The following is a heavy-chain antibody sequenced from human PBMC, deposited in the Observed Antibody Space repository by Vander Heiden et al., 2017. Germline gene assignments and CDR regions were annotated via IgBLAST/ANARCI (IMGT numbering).Heavy chain of an antibody. J-gene: IGHJ4*02. CDR3: ARVRLRLGELSPAYYFDY. CDR2: ISSSSSYI. CDR1: GLTFRSYS. V-gene: IGHV3-21*01. Sequence: EVQLVESGGGLVKPGGSLRLSCAASGLTFRSYSMNWVRQAPGKGLEWVSSISSSSSYIYYADSVKGRFTISRDNAKNSLYLQMNSLRAEDTAVHYCARVRLRLGELSPAYYFDYWGQGTLVTVSS. D-gene: IGHD3-16*02.